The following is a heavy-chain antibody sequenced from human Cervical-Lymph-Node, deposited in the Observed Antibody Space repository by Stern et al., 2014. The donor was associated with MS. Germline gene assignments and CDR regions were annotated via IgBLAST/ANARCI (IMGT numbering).Heavy chain of an antibody. CDR2: IYYSGST. J-gene: IGHJ6*02. CDR3: ASNSDGSPIPWYYGMDV. V-gene: IGHV4-31*03. D-gene: IGHD5-18*01. CDR1: GGSISSGGYY. Sequence: QVQLQESGPGLVKPSQTLSLTCTVSGGSISSGGYYWSWIRQHPGKGLEWIGYIYYSGSTYYNPSLKSRVTISVDTSKNQFSLKLSSVTAADTAVYYCASNSDGSPIPWYYGMDVWGQGTTVTVSS.